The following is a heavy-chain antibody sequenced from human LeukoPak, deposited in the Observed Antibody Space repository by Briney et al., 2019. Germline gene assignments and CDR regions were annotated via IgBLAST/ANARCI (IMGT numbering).Heavy chain of an antibody. CDR2: IYNSGRT. D-gene: IGHD3-10*01. CDR1: GGSMSGLY. CDR3: ARDKSGSYYNWLDP. V-gene: IGHV4-59*01. Sequence: SETLSPTCPVSGGSMSGLYSGCIRQPPGKGLEWIGFIYNSGRTNYNPSLKSRVTISVDTSKNQFSLRLTSVTAADTAVYYCARDKSGSYYNWLDPWGQGTLVTVSS. J-gene: IGHJ5*02.